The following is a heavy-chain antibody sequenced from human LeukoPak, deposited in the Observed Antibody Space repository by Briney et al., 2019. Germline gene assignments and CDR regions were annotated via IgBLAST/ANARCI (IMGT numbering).Heavy chain of an antibody. D-gene: IGHD2-21*02. CDR1: GYTFTSYG. CDR2: ISAYNGNT. Sequence: GASVKVSCKASGYTFTSYGISWVRQAPGQGLEWMGWISAYNGNTNYAQKLQGRVTMTTDTSTSTAYMELRSLRSGDTAVYYCAREGLAYCGGDCPNYYYGMDVWGQGTTVTVSS. J-gene: IGHJ6*02. V-gene: IGHV1-18*01. CDR3: AREGLAYCGGDCPNYYYGMDV.